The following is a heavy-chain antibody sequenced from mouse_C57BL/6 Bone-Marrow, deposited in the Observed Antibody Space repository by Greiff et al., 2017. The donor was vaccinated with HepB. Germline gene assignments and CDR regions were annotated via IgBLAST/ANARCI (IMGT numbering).Heavy chain of an antibody. Sequence: QVQLQQPGAELVKPGASVKLSCKASGYTFTSYWMHWVKQRPGRGLEWIGRTDPSDSYTNYNQKFKGKSTLTVDKSSSTAYMQLSSLTSEDSAVYYCARSRLGRSYWYFDVWGTGTTVTVSS. J-gene: IGHJ1*03. CDR2: TDPSDSYT. D-gene: IGHD4-1*01. V-gene: IGHV1-69*01. CDR3: ARSRLGRSYWYFDV. CDR1: GYTFTSYW.